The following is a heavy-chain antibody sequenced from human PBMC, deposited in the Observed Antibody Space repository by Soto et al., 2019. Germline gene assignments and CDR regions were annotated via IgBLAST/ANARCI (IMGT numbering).Heavy chain of an antibody. J-gene: IGHJ3*02. D-gene: IGHD2-2*01. CDR1: GYTFTSYD. CDR2: MNPNSGNT. CDR3: ARNVDIVVVPAAIRRGDDAFDI. V-gene: IGHV1-8*01. Sequence: QVQLVQSGAEVKKPGASVKVSCKASGYTFTSYDINWVRQATGQGLEWMGWMNPNSGNTGYAQKFQGRVTMTRKTSISTAYMELSSLRSEDTAVYYCARNVDIVVVPAAIRRGDDAFDIWGQGTMVTVSS.